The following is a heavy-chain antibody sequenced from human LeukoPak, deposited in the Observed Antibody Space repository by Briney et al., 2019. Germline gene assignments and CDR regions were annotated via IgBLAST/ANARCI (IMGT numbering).Heavy chain of an antibody. D-gene: IGHD2-2*01. V-gene: IGHV1-69*13. CDR3: ARVNGPAARRPYYYYYYGMDV. J-gene: IGHJ6*04. CDR2: IIPIFGTA. Sequence: SVKVSCKASGGTFSSYAISWVRQAPGQGLEWMGGIIPIFGTASYAQKFQGRVTITADESTSTAYMELSSLRSEDTAVYYCARVNGPAARRPYYYYYYGMDVWGKGTTVTVSS. CDR1: GGTFSSYA.